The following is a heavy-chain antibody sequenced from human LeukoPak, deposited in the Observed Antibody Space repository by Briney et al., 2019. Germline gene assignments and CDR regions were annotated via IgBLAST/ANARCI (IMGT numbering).Heavy chain of an antibody. CDR3: ARGYYYDSSGHAFDI. CDR2: INHSGST. D-gene: IGHD3-22*01. CDR1: GGSFSGYY. V-gene: IGHV4-34*01. Sequence: SETLSLTCAVYGGSFSGYYWSWIRQPPGKGLEWIGEINHSGSTNYNPSLKSRVTISVDTSKNQFSLKLSSVTAADTAVYYCARGYYYDSSGHAFDIWGQGTMVTVPS. J-gene: IGHJ3*02.